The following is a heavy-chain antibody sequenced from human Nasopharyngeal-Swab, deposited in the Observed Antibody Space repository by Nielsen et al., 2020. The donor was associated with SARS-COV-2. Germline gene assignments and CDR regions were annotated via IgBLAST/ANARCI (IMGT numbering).Heavy chain of an antibody. D-gene: IGHD6-19*01. CDR3: ARLIAVAGTGDY. V-gene: IGHV5-51*01. Sequence: GGSLRLSCKGSGYSFTSYWIGWVRQMPGKGLEWMGIIYPGDSDTRYSPSFQGQVTISADKSISTAYLQWSGLKASDTAMYYCARLIAVAGTGDYWGQGTLVTVSS. J-gene: IGHJ4*02. CDR1: GYSFTSYW. CDR2: IYPGDSDT.